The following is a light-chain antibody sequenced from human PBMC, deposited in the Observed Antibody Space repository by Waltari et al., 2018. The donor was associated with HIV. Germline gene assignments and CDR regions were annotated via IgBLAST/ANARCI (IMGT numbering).Light chain of an antibody. CDR3: QQYNNWPPYT. CDR1: QSVTSN. Sequence: EIVMTQSPATLSVSPGERATLSCRASQSVTSNLAWYQQKPGQAPRLLIYGASTRATGIPARFSGSWSSTNFTLTLSRLQSEDFAVYDCQQYNNWPPYTFGQGTKLEIK. V-gene: IGKV3-15*01. CDR2: GAS. J-gene: IGKJ2*01.